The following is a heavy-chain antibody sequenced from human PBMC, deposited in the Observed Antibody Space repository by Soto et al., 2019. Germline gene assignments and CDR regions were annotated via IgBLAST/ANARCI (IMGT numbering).Heavy chain of an antibody. CDR1: GGSISSYY. CDR3: ARLVWFGEFGYYSYYMDV. Sequence: PSETLSLTCTVSGGSISSYYWSWIRQPPGKGLEWIGYIYYSGSTNYNPSPKSRVTISVDTSKNQFSLKLSSVTAADTAVYYCARLVWFGEFGYYSYYMDVWGKGTTVTVSS. J-gene: IGHJ6*03. V-gene: IGHV4-59*08. D-gene: IGHD3-10*01. CDR2: IYYSGST.